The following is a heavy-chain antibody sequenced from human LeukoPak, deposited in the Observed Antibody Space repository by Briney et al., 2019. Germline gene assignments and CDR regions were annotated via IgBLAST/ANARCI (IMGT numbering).Heavy chain of an antibody. CDR2: IYPGDSDT. CDR1: GYSFISYW. V-gene: IGHV5-51*01. CDR3: ARRTYCGGDCYLPFDY. Sequence: GESLKISCKGSGYSFISYWIGWVRQMPGKGLEWMGIIYPGDSDTRYSPSFQGQVTISADKSISTAYLQWSSLKASDTAMYYCARRTYCGGDCYLPFDYWGQGTLVTVSS. J-gene: IGHJ4*02. D-gene: IGHD2-21*01.